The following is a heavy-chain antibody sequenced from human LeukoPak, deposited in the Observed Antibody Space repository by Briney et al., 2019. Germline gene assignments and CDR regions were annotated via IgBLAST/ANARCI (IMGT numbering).Heavy chain of an antibody. V-gene: IGHV3-48*01. D-gene: IGHD3/OR15-3a*01. J-gene: IGHJ4*02. CDR2: ISSSSSTI. CDR1: GFTFSSYS. Sequence: GGSLRLSCAASGFTFSSYSMNWVRQAPGKGLEWVSYISSSSSTIYYADSVKGRFTISRDNAKNSLYLQMNSLRAEDTAVYYCARTGGFGTTKFDNWGQGTLVTVSS. CDR3: ARTGGFGTTKFDN.